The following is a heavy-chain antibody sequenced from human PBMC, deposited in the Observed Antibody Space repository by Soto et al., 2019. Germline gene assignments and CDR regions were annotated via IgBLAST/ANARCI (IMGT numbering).Heavy chain of an antibody. V-gene: IGHV3-30-3*01. CDR1: GFTFNNYA. CDR2: ISYDGSNN. D-gene: IGHD4-17*01. J-gene: IGHJ4*02. CDR3: ARGAPHYGDFKFDY. Sequence: GGSLRLSCAASGFTFNNYAMHWVRQVPGEGLEWVAVISYDGSNNYYADSVKGRFTISRDNSKNTLHLQVNSLRAEDTAVYYCARGAPHYGDFKFDYWGQGTLVTVSS.